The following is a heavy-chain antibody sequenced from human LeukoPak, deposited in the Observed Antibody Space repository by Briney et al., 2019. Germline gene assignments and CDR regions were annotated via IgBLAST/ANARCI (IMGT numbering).Heavy chain of an antibody. J-gene: IGHJ4*02. CDR2: IIPILGIA. V-gene: IGHV1-69*04. CDR1: GGTFSSYV. Sequence: SVKVSCKASGGTFSSYVISWVRQAPGQGLEWMGRIIPILGIANYAQKFQGRVTITADKSTSTAYTELSSLRSEDTAVYYCASPPADYYDSRDYFDYWGQGTLVTVSS. CDR3: ASPPADYYDSRDYFDY. D-gene: IGHD3-22*01.